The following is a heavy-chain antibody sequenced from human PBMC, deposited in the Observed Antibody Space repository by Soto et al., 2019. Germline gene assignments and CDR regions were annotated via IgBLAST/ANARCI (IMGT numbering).Heavy chain of an antibody. D-gene: IGHD6-13*01. J-gene: IGHJ5*02. CDR2: IIPIFGTA. CDR1: GGTFSSYA. CDR3: ARDGLSWYDWFDP. V-gene: IGHV1-69*13. Sequence: GASVKVSCKASGGTFSSYAISWVRQAPGQGLEWMGGIIPIFGTANYAQKFQGRVTITADESTSTAYMELSSLRSEDTAVYYCARDGLSWYDWFDPWGQGTLVTVSS.